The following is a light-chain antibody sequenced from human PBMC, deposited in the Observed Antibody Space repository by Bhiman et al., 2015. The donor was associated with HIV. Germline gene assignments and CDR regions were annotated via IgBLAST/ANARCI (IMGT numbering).Light chain of an antibody. J-gene: IGLJ3*02. CDR3: AAWDDSPSGLTWV. CDR1: KLGDKY. Sequence: SYELTQPPSVSVSPGQTASVTCSGDKLGDKYASWYQQKPGQSPVLVIYQDTKRPSGVPDRFSGSRSGTSASLDISGLQPGDEGLYICAAWDDSPSGLTWVFGGGTYVTVL. CDR2: QDT. V-gene: IGLV3-1*01.